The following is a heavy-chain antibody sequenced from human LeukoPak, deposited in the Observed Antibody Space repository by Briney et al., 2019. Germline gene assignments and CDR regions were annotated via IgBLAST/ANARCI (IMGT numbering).Heavy chain of an antibody. J-gene: IGHJ4*02. CDR2: ISSSSSYI. D-gene: IGHD5-24*01. CDR3: ARGEEKATITALDS. CDR1: GFTFSNYD. V-gene: IGHV3-21*01. Sequence: XGGSLRLSCAASGFTFSNYDMHWVRQAPGKGLEWVSAISSSSSYIYYADSIKGRFTISRDNAENSLYLQMNSLRAVDTAVYFCARGEEKATITALDSWGQGTLVTVSS.